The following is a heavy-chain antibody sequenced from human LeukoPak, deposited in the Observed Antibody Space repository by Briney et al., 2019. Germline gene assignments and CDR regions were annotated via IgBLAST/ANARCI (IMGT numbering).Heavy chain of an antibody. CDR1: GPSIRSSNW. CDR3: ARGIALAGVTRFDP. D-gene: IGHD6-19*01. Sequence: PSETLSLTCAVSGPSIRSSNWWSWVRQPPGKGLEWIGEIYHSGSTNYNPSLKSRVTISVDKSKNQFSLRVNSVTAADTAFYYCARGIALAGVTRFDPWGQGTLVTVSS. J-gene: IGHJ5*02. V-gene: IGHV4-4*02. CDR2: IYHSGST.